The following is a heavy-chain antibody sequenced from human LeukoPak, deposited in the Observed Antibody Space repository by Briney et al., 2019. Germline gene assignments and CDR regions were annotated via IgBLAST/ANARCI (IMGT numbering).Heavy chain of an antibody. J-gene: IGHJ4*02. Sequence: QPSETLSLTCTVSGGSISSSSYYWGWIRQPPGKGLEWIGSIYYSGSTYYNPSLKSRVTISVDTSKNQFSLKLSSVTAADTAVYYCARGYYGSVPNYYFDYWGQGTLVTVSS. V-gene: IGHV4-39*07. CDR3: ARGYYGSVPNYYFDY. CDR2: IYYSGST. D-gene: IGHD3-10*01. CDR1: GGSISSSSYY.